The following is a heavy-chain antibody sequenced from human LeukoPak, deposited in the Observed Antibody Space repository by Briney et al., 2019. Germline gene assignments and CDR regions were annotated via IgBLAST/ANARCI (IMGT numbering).Heavy chain of an antibody. CDR2: ISGSGGST. CDR1: GLTFSSYA. Sequence: PGGSLRLSCAASGLTFSSYAMSWVRQAPGKGLEWVSAISGSGGSTYYADSVKGRFTISRDNSKNTLYLQMNSLRAEDTAVYYCAKIPISMIVVVITPRDDAFDIWGQGTMVTVSS. D-gene: IGHD3-22*01. CDR3: AKIPISMIVVVITPRDDAFDI. V-gene: IGHV3-23*01. J-gene: IGHJ3*02.